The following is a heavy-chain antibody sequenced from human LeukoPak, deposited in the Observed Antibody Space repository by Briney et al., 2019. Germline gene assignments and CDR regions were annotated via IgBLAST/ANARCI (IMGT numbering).Heavy chain of an antibody. V-gene: IGHV3-13*01. D-gene: IGHD3-10*01. J-gene: IGHJ5*02. CDR1: GFTFSSYD. CDR3: ARGSGGGFDP. CDR2: IGTAGDS. Sequence: GGSLRLSCAASGFTFSSYDMHWVRQGTGKGLEWVSGIGTAGDSYYLGSVKGRFTISRENAKNFLYLQMNSLRAADTAAYYCARGSGGGFDPWGQGTLVIVSS.